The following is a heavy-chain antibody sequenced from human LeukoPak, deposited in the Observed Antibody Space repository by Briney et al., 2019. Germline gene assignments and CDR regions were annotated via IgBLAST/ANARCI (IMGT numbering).Heavy chain of an antibody. CDR1: GGSFSGYY. CDR2: INHSGST. CDR3: ARGNNYYDSSGFTY. V-gene: IGHV4-34*01. J-gene: IGHJ4*02. Sequence: SETLSLTCAVYGGSFSGYYWSWIRQPPGKGLEWIGEINHSGSTNYNPSLKSRVTISVDTSKNQFSLKLSSVTAADTAAYYCARGNNYYDSSGFTYWGRGTLVTVSS. D-gene: IGHD3-22*01.